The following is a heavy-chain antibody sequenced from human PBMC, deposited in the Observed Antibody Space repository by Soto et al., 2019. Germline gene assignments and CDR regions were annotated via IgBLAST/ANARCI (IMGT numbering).Heavy chain of an antibody. V-gene: IGHV3-30-3*01. J-gene: IGHJ4*02. CDR1: GFTFSSYA. CDR2: ISYDGSNK. CDR3: ARAGRRGIDY. D-gene: IGHD3-10*01. Sequence: QVQLVESGGGVVQPGRSLRLSCAASGFTFSSYAMHWVRQAPGKGLEWVAVISYDGSNKYYADSVKGRFTISRDNSKNTLYLQMNSLRAEDTAVYYCARAGRRGIDYWGQGTLVTVSS.